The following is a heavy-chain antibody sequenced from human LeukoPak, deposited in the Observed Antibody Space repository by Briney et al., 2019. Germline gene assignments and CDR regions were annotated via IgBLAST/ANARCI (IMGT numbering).Heavy chain of an antibody. CDR1: GFSFSSYW. J-gene: IGHJ4*02. Sequence: GGSLRLSCAASGFSFSSYWMSWVRQAPGKGLEWVANIKLDGSEKYYVDSLKGRFTISRDNAKSSLYLQMNSLRAEDTAVYYCARAYYDSSGYYYVYFDHWGQGTLVTVSS. CDR3: ARAYYDSSGYYYVYFDH. D-gene: IGHD3-22*01. CDR2: IKLDGSEK. V-gene: IGHV3-7*01.